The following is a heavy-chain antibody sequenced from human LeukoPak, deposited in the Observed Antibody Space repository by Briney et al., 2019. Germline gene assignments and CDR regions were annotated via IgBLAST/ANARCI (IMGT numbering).Heavy chain of an antibody. J-gene: IGHJ6*03. CDR1: GASLSTYY. Sequence: SETLSLTCIVSGASLSTYYGTWIRQAPGKGLEWIGYIFYSGGTNYNSSLKSRVTLSIDTSKNQFSLELTSVTAADTAVYYCARQGVLAVAAQYYYYDMDVWGKGTTVTISS. CDR3: ARQGVLAVAAQYYYYDMDV. V-gene: IGHV4-59*08. CDR2: IFYSGGT. D-gene: IGHD6-19*01.